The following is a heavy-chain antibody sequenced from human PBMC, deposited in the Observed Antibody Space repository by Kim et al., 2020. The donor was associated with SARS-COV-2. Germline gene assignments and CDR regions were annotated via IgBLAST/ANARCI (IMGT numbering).Heavy chain of an antibody. CDR3: ARETYGSGSYYGYYFDY. V-gene: IGHV4-31*03. CDR2: IYYSGST. CDR1: GGSISSGGYY. Sequence: SETLSLTCTVSGGSISSGGYYWSWIRQHPGKGLEWIGYIYYSGSTYYNPSLKSRVTISVDTSKNQFSLKLSSVTAADTAVYYCARETYGSGSYYGYYFDYWGQGTLVTVSS. D-gene: IGHD3-10*01. J-gene: IGHJ4*02.